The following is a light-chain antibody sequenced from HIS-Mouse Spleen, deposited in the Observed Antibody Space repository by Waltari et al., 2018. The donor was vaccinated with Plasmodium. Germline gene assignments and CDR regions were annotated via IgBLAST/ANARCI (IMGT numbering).Light chain of an antibody. V-gene: IGKV1-9*01. CDR1: QGISSY. CDR2: AAS. CDR3: QQLNSYPYT. J-gene: IGKJ2*01. Sequence: DIQLTQSPSFLSASVGDQVTITCRASQGISSYLALYQQKPGKAPKLLIYAASTLQSGVPSRFSGSGSGTEFTLTISSLQPEDFATYYCQQLNSYPYTFGQGTKLEIK.